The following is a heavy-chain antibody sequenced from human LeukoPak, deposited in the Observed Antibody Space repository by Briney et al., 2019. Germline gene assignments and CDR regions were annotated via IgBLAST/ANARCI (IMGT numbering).Heavy chain of an antibody. CDR2: ISSSSSYI. D-gene: IGHD4-17*01. V-gene: IGHV3-21*01. Sequence: GGSLRLSCAASGFTFSSYSMNWVRQAPGKGLEWVSSISSSSSYIYYADSVKGRFTISRDNAKNSLYLQMNSLRAEDTAVYYCAKMTTVTMYYFDYWGQGTLVTVSS. CDR1: GFTFSSYS. J-gene: IGHJ4*02. CDR3: AKMTTVTMYYFDY.